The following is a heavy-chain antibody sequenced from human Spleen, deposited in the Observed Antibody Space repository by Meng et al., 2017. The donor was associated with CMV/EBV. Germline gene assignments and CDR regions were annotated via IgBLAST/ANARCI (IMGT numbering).Heavy chain of an antibody. D-gene: IGHD2-15*01. CDR1: GGSIRGTTYY. J-gene: IGHJ5*02. CDR2: IYYDGRT. CDR3: ARSNSGGSRGRFDP. V-gene: IGHV4-39*07. Sequence: GGSIRGTTYYWAWVRQPPGKGLEWVGTIYYDGRTNYNSSLKSRVTMSVNTSKSQFSLKLSSVTAADTAVYYCARSNSGGSRGRFDPWGQGTLVTVSS.